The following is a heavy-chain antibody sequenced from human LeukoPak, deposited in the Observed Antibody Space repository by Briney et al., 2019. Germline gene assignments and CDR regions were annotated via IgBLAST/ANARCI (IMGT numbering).Heavy chain of an antibody. Sequence: EASVKVSCKASGYTFSTYGISWVRQAPGQGLEWMGRIIPILGIANYAQKFQGRVTITADKSTSTAYMELSSLRSEDTAVYYCAVTMVRGVTVPDFDYWGQGTLVTVSS. CDR2: IIPILGIA. D-gene: IGHD3-10*01. V-gene: IGHV1-69*04. CDR3: AVTMVRGVTVPDFDY. J-gene: IGHJ4*02. CDR1: GYTFSTYG.